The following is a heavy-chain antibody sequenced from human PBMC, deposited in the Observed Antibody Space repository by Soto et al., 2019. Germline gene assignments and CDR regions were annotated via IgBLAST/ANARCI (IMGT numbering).Heavy chain of an antibody. D-gene: IGHD2-2*01. Sequence: ASVKVSCKASGYTFTYRYLHWVRQAPGQALEWMGWITPFNGNTNYAQKFQDRVTITRDRSMSTACVELSSLRSEDTAMYYCHTVVPAALLHPRPGTFRDIFDIWGQGKMVTVSS. CDR2: ITPFNGNT. V-gene: IGHV1-45*02. CDR1: GYTFTYRY. J-gene: IGHJ3*02. CDR3: HTVVPAALLHPRPGTFRDIFDI.